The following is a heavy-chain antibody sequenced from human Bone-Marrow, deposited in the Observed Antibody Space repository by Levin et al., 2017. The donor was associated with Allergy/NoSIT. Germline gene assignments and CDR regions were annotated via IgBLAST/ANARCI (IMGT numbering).Heavy chain of an antibody. CDR3: ARGGDVGVDIYYFDY. D-gene: IGHD3-9*01. Sequence: SETLSLTCTVSGDSISSGSYHWSWIRQPAGKGLGWIGRIYARGSTNYNPSLKSRVTISVDTSKNQFSLRMRSVTAADTAVYYCARGGDVGVDIYYFDYWGQGTLVTVSS. V-gene: IGHV4-61*02. J-gene: IGHJ4*02. CDR2: IYARGST. CDR1: GDSISSGSYH.